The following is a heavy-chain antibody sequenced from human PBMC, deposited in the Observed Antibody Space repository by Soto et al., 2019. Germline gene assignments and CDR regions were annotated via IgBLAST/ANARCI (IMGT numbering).Heavy chain of an antibody. CDR2: IYNDGTYS. J-gene: IGHJ4*02. Sequence: GGSLRVSCAASGFIFKMYWMHWVRQSPGKGLVWISRIYNDGTYSDYADSVRGRFTISRDNVNDTLYLQMNNLRAEDSGLYYCTRGPRTLSNGTGAYWAQGTHVTVSS. CDR3: TRGPRTLSNGTGAY. D-gene: IGHD3-10*01. V-gene: IGHV3-74*01. CDR1: GFIFKMYW.